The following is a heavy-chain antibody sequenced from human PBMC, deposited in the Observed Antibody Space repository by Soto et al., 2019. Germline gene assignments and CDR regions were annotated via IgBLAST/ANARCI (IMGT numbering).Heavy chain of an antibody. J-gene: IGHJ4*02. CDR1: GYTFNRHG. V-gene: IGHV1-18*04. CDR2: ISGYNGDI. CDR3: ARVRIVGAREIDF. D-gene: IGHD1-26*01. Sequence: GASVKVSCKASGYTFNRHGITWVRQAPGQGLEWMGWISGYNGDINYEQKFQGRVTLSSDTLTSTVYLELKSLRFDDTAVYYCARVRIVGAREIDFWGKGTLVTVS.